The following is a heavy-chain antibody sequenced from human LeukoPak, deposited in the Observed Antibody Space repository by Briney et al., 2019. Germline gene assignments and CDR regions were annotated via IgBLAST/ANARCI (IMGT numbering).Heavy chain of an antibody. CDR2: ISSSSSYI. J-gene: IGHJ4*02. Sequence: GGSLRLSCAASGFTFSSYSMNWVRQAPGKGLEWFSSISSSSSYIYYADSVKGRFTISRDNAKNSLYLQMNSLRAEDTAVYYCARGFITIFGVVTSGFDYWGQGTLVTVSS. CDR3: ARGFITIFGVVTSGFDY. D-gene: IGHD3-3*01. V-gene: IGHV3-21*01. CDR1: GFTFSSYS.